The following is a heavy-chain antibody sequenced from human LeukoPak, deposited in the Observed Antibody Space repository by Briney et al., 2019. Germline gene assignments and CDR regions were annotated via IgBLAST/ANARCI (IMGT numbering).Heavy chain of an antibody. V-gene: IGHV3-30*04. D-gene: IGHD3-16*01. Sequence: GGSLRLSCAASGFTFSSYAMHWVRQAPGKGLEWVAVISYDGSNKYYADSVKGRFTISRDNSKNTLYLQMNSLRAEDTAVYYCARSFGPHRVDYWGQGTLVTVSS. CDR3: ARSFGPHRVDY. CDR2: ISYDGSNK. J-gene: IGHJ4*02. CDR1: GFTFSSYA.